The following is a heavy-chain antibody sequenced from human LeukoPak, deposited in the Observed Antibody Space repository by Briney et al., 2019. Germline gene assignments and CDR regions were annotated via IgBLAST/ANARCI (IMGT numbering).Heavy chain of an antibody. CDR3: VRVYPVYYYGMDV. CDR2: IYYSGST. V-gene: IGHV4-59*08. J-gene: IGHJ6*02. CDR1: GGSISSYY. D-gene: IGHD1-14*01. Sequence: SETLSLTCTVSGGSISSYYWSWIRQPPGKGLEWIGYIYYSGSTNYNPSLKSRVTISVDTSKNQFSLKLSSVTAADTAVYYCVRVYPVYYYGMDVWGQGTTVTVSS.